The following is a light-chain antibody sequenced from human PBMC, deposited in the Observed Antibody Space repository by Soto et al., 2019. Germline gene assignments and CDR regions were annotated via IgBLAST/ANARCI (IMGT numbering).Light chain of an antibody. CDR1: QSVGSY. Sequence: EIVLTQSPATLSLSPGERATLSCRASQSVGSYLAWYQQKPGQAPRPLIYGASKRAPGVSARFSGSGSGTDFTLTISRLEPEDFAVYHCLQRSIGFTFGPGTKVDIK. CDR2: GAS. CDR3: LQRSIGFT. J-gene: IGKJ3*01. V-gene: IGKV3-11*01.